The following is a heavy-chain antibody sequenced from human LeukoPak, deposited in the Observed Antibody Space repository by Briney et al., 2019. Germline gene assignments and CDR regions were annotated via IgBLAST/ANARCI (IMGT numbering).Heavy chain of an antibody. J-gene: IGHJ4*02. CDR3: ARGDGYNFFDY. CDR2: VSYTRVAT. Sequence: GGSLRLSCAASGFTFSSFALSWVRQAPGKGLEWVSGVSYTRVATYYADSVKGRFTISRDNSENTLYLQMKSLRAEDTAVYYCARGDGYNFFDYWGQGTLVTVSS. D-gene: IGHD5-24*01. V-gene: IGHV3-23*01. CDR1: GFTFSSFA.